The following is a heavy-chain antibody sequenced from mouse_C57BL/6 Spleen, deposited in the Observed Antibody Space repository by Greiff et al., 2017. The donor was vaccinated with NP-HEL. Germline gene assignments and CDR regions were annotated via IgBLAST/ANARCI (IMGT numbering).Heavy chain of an antibody. V-gene: IGHV1-69*01. Sequence: QVHVKQPGAELVMPGASVKLSCKASGYTFTSYWMHWVKQRPGQGLEWIGEIDPSDSYTNYNQKFKGKSTLTVDKSSSTAYMQLSSLTSEDSAVYYCARRAFDVWAQGPRSPSPQ. J-gene: IGHJ1*03. CDR1: GYTFTSYW. D-gene: IGHD3-3*01. CDR2: IDPSDSYT. CDR3: ARRAFDV.